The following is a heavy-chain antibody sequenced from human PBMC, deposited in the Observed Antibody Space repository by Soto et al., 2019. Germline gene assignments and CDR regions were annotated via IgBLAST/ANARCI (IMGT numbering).Heavy chain of an antibody. J-gene: IGHJ4*02. D-gene: IGHD6-19*01. CDR1: GYTFTSYA. CDR2: INAGNGNT. Sequence: ASVKVSCKASGYTFTSYAMHWVRQAPGQRLEWMGWINAGNGNTKYSQKFQGRVTITRDTSASTAYMELSSLRSEDTAVYYCAREDSSGWYRKYYFDYWGQGTLVTVSS. CDR3: AREDSSGWYRKYYFDY. V-gene: IGHV1-3*01.